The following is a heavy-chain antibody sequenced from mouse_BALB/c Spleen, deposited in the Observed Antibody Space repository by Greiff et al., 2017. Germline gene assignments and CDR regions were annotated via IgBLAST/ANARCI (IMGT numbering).Heavy chain of an antibody. CDR2: IDPANGNT. J-gene: IGHJ4*01. D-gene: IGHD2-2*01. V-gene: IGHV14-3*02. CDR3: ARGLRRCYAMDY. CDR1: GFNIKDTY. Sequence: VQLQQSGAELVKPGASVKLSCTASGFNIKDTYMHWVKQRPEQGLEWIGRIDPANGNTKYDPKFQGKATITADTSSNTAYLQLSSLTSEDTAVYYCARGLRRCYAMDYWGQGTSVTVSS.